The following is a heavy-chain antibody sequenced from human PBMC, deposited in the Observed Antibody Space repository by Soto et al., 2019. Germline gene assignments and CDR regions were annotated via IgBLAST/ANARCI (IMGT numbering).Heavy chain of an antibody. J-gene: IGHJ4*02. CDR2: IYSGGST. D-gene: IGHD6-19*01. V-gene: IGHV3-66*01. CDR1: GFTVSSNY. CDR3: ARDTGYSSGWYSY. Sequence: EVQLVESAGGLVQPGGSLRLSCAASGFTVSSNYMSWVRQAPGNGLEWVSVIYSGGSTYYADSVKGRFTISRDNSKNTLYLQMNSLRAEDTAVYYCARDTGYSSGWYSYWGQGTLVTVSS.